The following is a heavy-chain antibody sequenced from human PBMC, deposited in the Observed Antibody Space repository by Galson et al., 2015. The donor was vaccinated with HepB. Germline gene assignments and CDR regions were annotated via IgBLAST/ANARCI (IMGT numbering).Heavy chain of an antibody. Sequence: SVKVSCKVSGYTLTELSMHWVRQAPGKGLEWMGGFDPEDGETFYAQKFQGRVTMTEDTSTDTAYMELSSLRSEDTAVYYCATAAGTHDAFDIWGQGTMVTVSS. V-gene: IGHV1-24*01. CDR2: FDPEDGET. CDR1: GYTLTELS. D-gene: IGHD6-13*01. CDR3: ATAAGTHDAFDI. J-gene: IGHJ3*02.